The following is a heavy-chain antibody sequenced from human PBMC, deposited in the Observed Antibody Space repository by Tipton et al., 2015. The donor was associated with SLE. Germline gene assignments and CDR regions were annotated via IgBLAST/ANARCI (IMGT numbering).Heavy chain of an antibody. J-gene: IGHJ6*02. D-gene: IGHD2-2*01. V-gene: IGHV4-34*01. Sequence: TLSLTCSVYGDSLSGQHWSWIRQPPGKGLEWIGEVFRGGSTNYSPSLESRVIITVDMSKNQFSLRLISVTAADTAVYYCARGCSSSTCEPFYFFGMDVWGQGTTVTFTS. CDR3: ARGCSSSTCEPFYFFGMDV. CDR2: VFRGGST. CDR1: GDSLSGQH.